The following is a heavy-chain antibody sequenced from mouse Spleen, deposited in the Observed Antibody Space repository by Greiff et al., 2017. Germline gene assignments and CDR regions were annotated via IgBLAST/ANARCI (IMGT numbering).Heavy chain of an antibody. CDR2: IYPGDGDT. V-gene: IGHV1-80*01. D-gene: IGHD1-1*01. Sequence: VQLQQSGAELVKPGASVKISCKASGYAFSSYWMNWVKQRPGKGLEWIGQIYPGDGDTNYNGKFKGKATLTADKSSSTAYMQLSSLTSEDSAVYFCARPGSSYESYAMDYWGQGTSVTVSS. CDR1: GYAFSSYW. CDR3: ARPGSSYESYAMDY. J-gene: IGHJ4*01.